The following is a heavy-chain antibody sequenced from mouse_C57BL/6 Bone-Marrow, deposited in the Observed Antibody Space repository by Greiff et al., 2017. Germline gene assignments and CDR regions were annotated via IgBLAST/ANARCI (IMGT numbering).Heavy chain of an antibody. CDR1: GYTFTCYW. D-gene: IGHD1-1*01. CDR3: ARWGTTGGMDY. Sequence: VHLVESGAELAKPGASVKLSCKASGYTFTCYWMHWVKQRPGQGLEWIGYINPSSGYTKYNQKFKDKATLTAAKSSSTAYMQLSSLTYEDSAVYYCARWGTTGGMDYWGQGTSVTVSS. J-gene: IGHJ4*01. CDR2: INPSSGYT. V-gene: IGHV1-7*01.